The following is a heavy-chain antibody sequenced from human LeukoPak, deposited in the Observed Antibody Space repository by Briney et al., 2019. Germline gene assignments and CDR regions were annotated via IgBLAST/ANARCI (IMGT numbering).Heavy chain of an antibody. CDR1: GFTFRDYT. J-gene: IGHJ4*02. D-gene: IGHD2-15*01. CDR2: TSSDGSDQ. Sequence: GGSLRLSCVASGFTFRDYTMNWVRQAPGKGLEWVALTSSDGSDQYYADFVKGRFTISKDKSKNTLYLQMNSLKIEDTAVYYCARGSVGTPPPFDFWGQGTLVTVSS. V-gene: IGHV3-30-3*01. CDR3: ARGSVGTPPPFDF.